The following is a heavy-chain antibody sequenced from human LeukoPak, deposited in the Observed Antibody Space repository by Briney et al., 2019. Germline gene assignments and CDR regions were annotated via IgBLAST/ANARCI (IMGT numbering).Heavy chain of an antibody. CDR2: ISGSGGTT. Sequence: GGSLRLSCAASGFSFSSYAMSWVRQAPGKGLEWVSRISGSGGTTYYADSVKGRFTISRDNSKNTLYLQMNSLRAEDTAVYYCAKDGTSRNPFDIWGQGTMVTVSS. V-gene: IGHV3-23*01. J-gene: IGHJ3*02. D-gene: IGHD6-13*01. CDR3: AKDGTSRNPFDI. CDR1: GFSFSSYA.